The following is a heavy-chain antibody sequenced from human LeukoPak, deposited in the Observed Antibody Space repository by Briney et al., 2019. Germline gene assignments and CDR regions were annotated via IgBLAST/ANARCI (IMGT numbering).Heavy chain of an antibody. Sequence: GASVKVSCKASGYTFTGYYMHWVRQAPGQGLEWMGWINPNSGGTNYAQKFQGRVTMTRDTSISTAYMELSSVTAADTAMNYCARDPGSGSYYLDYWGQGTLVTVSS. CDR2: INPNSGGT. V-gene: IGHV1-2*02. CDR1: GYTFTGYY. D-gene: IGHD1-26*01. J-gene: IGHJ4*02. CDR3: ARDPGSGSYYLDY.